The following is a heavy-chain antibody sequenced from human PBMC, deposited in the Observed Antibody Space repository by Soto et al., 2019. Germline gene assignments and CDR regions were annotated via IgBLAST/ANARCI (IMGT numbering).Heavy chain of an antibody. CDR1: GFTFSSYG. CDR2: IWYDGSNK. J-gene: IGHJ6*02. CDR3: ARDIKVTMVRGVKDYYYYYGMDV. D-gene: IGHD3-10*01. V-gene: IGHV3-33*01. Sequence: GGSLRLSCAASGFTFSSYGMHWVRQAPGKGLEWVAVIWYDGSNKYYADSVKGRFTISRDNSKNTLYLQMNSLRAEDTAVYYCARDIKVTMVRGVKDYYYYYGMDVWGQGTTVTVSS.